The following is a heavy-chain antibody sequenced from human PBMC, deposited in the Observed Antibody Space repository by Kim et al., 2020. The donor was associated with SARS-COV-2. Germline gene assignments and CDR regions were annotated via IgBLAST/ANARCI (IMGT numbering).Heavy chain of an antibody. CDR1: GFTFSDHY. D-gene: IGHD4-17*01. Sequence: GGSLRLSCAASGFTFSDHYMDWVRQAPGKGLEWVGRSRNKANSYTTEYAASVKGRFTISRDDSKNSLNLQMNSLKTEDTAVYYCARVGGDYPDYRGQGTLVTVSS. CDR3: ARVGGDYPDY. J-gene: IGHJ4*02. CDR2: SRNKANSYTT. V-gene: IGHV3-72*01.